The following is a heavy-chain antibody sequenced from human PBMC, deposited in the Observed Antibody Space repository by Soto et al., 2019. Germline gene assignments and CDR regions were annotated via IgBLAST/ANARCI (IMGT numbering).Heavy chain of an antibody. CDR1: GFTLRDSA. CDR2: ILASGDV. Sequence: EEELVESGGGLVQPGRSLRLSCATSGFTLRDSAMQWVRQVPGGGLEGVSGILASGDVGYVNSVRGRFTVSRDVAKSSLHLQMNSLTADGTALYYCVRDTSSGGADVWGQGTTVTVS. D-gene: IGHD6-6*01. J-gene: IGHJ6*02. CDR3: VRDTSSGGADV. V-gene: IGHV3-9*01.